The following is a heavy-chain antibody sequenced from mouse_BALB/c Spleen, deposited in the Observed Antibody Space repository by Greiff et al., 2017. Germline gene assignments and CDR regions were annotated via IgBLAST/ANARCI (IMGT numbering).Heavy chain of an antibody. CDR3: ARGELREAMDY. V-gene: IGHV5-6*02. CDR2: ISSGGSYT. CDR1: GFTFSSYG. D-gene: IGHD1-1*01. Sequence: DVKLVESGGDLVKPGGSLKLSCAASGFTFSSYGMSWVRQTPDKRLEWVATISSGGSYTYYPDSVKGRFTISRDNAKNTLYLQMSSLKSEDTAMYYCARGELREAMDYWGQGTSVTVAS. J-gene: IGHJ4*01.